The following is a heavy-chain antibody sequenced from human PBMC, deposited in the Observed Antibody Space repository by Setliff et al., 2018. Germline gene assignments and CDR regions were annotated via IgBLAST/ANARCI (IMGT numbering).Heavy chain of an antibody. CDR3: AREDRSGYGYYYGMDV. J-gene: IGHJ6*02. D-gene: IGHD3-22*01. CDR2: ISGSSTYT. Sequence: GGSLRLSCAASGFTFSSYSMNWVRQAPGKGLEWVSSISGSSTYTYYADSVKGRFTISRDNAKNSLYLQMNSLRAEDTAVYYCAREDRSGYGYYYGMDVWGQGTTVTVSS. CDR1: GFTFSSYS. V-gene: IGHV3-21*01.